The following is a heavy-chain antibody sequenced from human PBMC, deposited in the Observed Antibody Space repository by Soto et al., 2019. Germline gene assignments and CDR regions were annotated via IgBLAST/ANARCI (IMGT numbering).Heavy chain of an antibody. V-gene: IGHV4-61*01. D-gene: IGHD3-22*01. CDR2: IYYSGST. Sequence: LSLTCTVSGGSVSSGSYYWSWIRQPPGKGLEWIGYIYYSGSTNYNPSLKSRVTISVDTSKNQFSLKLSSVTAADTAVYYCATTGYYYDSSGSREGYFDYWGQGTLVTVSS. J-gene: IGHJ4*02. CDR1: GGSVSSGSYY. CDR3: ATTGYYYDSSGSREGYFDY.